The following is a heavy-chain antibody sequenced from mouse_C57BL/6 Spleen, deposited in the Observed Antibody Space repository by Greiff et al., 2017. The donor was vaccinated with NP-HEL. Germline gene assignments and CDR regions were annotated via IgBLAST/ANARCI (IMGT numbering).Heavy chain of an antibody. V-gene: IGHV1-19*01. Sequence: VQLQQSGPVLVKPGASVKMSCKASGYTFTDYYMNWVKQSHGKSLEWIGVINPYNGGTSYNQKFKGKATLTVDKSSSTAYMELNSLTSEDSAVYYCARRDDYYGSRYFDYWGQGTTLTVSS. J-gene: IGHJ2*01. D-gene: IGHD1-1*01. CDR3: ARRDDYYGSRYFDY. CDR2: INPYNGGT. CDR1: GYTFTDYY.